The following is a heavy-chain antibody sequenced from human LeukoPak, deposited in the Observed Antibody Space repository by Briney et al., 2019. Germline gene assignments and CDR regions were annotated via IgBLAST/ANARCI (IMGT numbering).Heavy chain of an antibody. V-gene: IGHV3-23*01. J-gene: IGHJ6*02. CDR3: ARDNGMTSGWYAGRIDYYYGMDV. CDR2: ISGDGGTT. Sequence: GGSLRLSCAASGFTFSSKAMTWVRQAPGKGLEWVSSISGDGGTTYYADSVRGRFPISRDNSKNSLYLQMNSMSDEDTAVYYCARDNGMTSGWYAGRIDYYYGMDVWGQGTTVTVSS. D-gene: IGHD6-19*01. CDR1: GFTFSSKA.